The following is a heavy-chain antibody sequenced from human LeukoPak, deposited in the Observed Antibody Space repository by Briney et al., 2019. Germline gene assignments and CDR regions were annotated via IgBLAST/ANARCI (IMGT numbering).Heavy chain of an antibody. D-gene: IGHD6-19*01. CDR2: IYSDGNT. Sequence: GESLKISCAASGFTVISNYMSWVRQAPGKGLEWVSIIYSDGNTHYADSVKGRFTISRDNSKNTLFLQMNSLRAEDAAVYYCARGASTSGWNYFDSWGQGTLVTASS. J-gene: IGHJ4*02. CDR3: ARGASTSGWNYFDS. CDR1: GFTVISNY. V-gene: IGHV3-66*01.